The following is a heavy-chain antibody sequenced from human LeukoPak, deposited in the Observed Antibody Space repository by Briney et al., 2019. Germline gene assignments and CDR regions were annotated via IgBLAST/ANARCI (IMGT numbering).Heavy chain of an antibody. J-gene: IGHJ4*02. CDR1: GGSFSGYH. D-gene: IGHD4-17*01. CDR2: INHSESP. V-gene: IGHV4-34*01. CDR3: ARGFAYGDTGSFDY. Sequence: SETLSLTCAVYGGSFSGYHWSWIRQPPGKGLEWIGEINHSESPNFNPSLKSRVTISVDTSKNQFSLKVSSVTAADTAVYYCARGFAYGDTGSFDYWGQGTLVTVPS.